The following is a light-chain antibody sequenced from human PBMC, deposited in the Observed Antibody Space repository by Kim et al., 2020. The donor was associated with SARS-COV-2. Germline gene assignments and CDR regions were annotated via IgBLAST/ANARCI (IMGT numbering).Light chain of an antibody. Sequence: ASVKLTCTRSSGHSNYAIAWHQQQPEKGPRYLMKLNSDGSHTKGDGIPDRFSGSSSGAERYLTISSLQSEDEADYYCQTWGTGFRVFGGGTKLTVL. V-gene: IGLV4-69*01. CDR2: LNSDGSH. CDR3: QTWGTGFRV. CDR1: SGHSNYA. J-gene: IGLJ3*02.